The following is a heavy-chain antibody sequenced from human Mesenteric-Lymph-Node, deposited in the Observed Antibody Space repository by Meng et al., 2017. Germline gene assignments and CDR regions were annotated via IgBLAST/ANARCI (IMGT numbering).Heavy chain of an antibody. CDR3: TTETGPFDY. Sequence: GESLKISCAASGFTFSNAWMTWVRQGPGKGLEWVGRTKSQIDDGTTDYAAPVKGRFTISRDDSKNTLYLQMNSLKTEDTAVYYCTTETGPFDYWGQGTLVTVSS. V-gene: IGHV3-15*01. CDR1: GFTFSNAW. J-gene: IGHJ4*02. D-gene: IGHD1-1*01. CDR2: TKSQIDDGTT.